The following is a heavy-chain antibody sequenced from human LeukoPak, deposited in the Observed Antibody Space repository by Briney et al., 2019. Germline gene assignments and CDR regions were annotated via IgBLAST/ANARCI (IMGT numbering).Heavy chain of an antibody. CDR3: AKNSGVYYYGMDV. CDR2: ISGSGGST. V-gene: IGHV3-23*01. D-gene: IGHD3-3*01. CDR1: GFTFNNYW. Sequence: GGSLRLSCAVSGFTFNNYWMSWVRQAPGKGLEWVSAISGSGGSTYYADSVKGRFTISRDNSKNTLYLQMNSLRAEDTAVYYCAKNSGVYYYGMDVWGQGTTVTVSS. J-gene: IGHJ6*02.